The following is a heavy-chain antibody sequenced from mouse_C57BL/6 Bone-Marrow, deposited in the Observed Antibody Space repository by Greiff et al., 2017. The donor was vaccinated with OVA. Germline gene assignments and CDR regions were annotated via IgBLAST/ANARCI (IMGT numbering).Heavy chain of an antibody. J-gene: IGHJ2*01. CDR3: ARGPYYSNYDY. CDR1: GYTFTSYW. Sequence: QVQLQQPGAELVKPGASVKMSCKASGYTFTSYWITWVKQRPGQGLEWIGDIYPGSGSTNYNESFKSKATLTVDTSSSTAYMQLSSLTSEDSAVYYCARGPYYSNYDYWGQGTTLTVSS. D-gene: IGHD2-5*01. V-gene: IGHV1-55*01. CDR2: IYPGSGST.